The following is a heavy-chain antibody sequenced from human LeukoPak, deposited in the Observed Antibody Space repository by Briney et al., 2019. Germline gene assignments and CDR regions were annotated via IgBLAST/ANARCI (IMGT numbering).Heavy chain of an antibody. J-gene: IGHJ4*02. D-gene: IGHD5-18*01. Sequence: GRSLRLSCAASGFTFSSYAMHWVRQAPGKGLEWVAVISYDGSNKYYADSVKGRFTISRDNSKNTLYLQMNSLRAEDTAVYYRAISGYSYGWVYFDYWGQGTLVTVSS. V-gene: IGHV3-30-3*01. CDR3: AISGYSYGWVYFDY. CDR1: GFTFSSYA. CDR2: ISYDGSNK.